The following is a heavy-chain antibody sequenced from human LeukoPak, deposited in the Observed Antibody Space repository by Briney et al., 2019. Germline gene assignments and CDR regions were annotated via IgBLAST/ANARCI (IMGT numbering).Heavy chain of an antibody. D-gene: IGHD5-24*01. Sequence: GGSLRLSCAASGFSFDDYGMSWVRQAPGKGLEWVSGINWNGGSRGYADSVKGRFTISRDNAKNSLHLQMNSLRAEDTALYYCARVSGGDGYNYGYYYYYMDVWGKGTTVTVSS. V-gene: IGHV3-20*04. CDR1: GFSFDDYG. J-gene: IGHJ6*03. CDR3: ARVSGGDGYNYGYYYYYMDV. CDR2: INWNGGSR.